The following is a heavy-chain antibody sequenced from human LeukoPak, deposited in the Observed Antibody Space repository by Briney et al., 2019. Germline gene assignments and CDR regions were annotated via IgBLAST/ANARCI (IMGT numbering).Heavy chain of an antibody. CDR2: ISFDGNNK. Sequence: GGSLRLSCAASGFTFSDYAMHWVRLTPGKGLEWVAVISFDGNNKFYADSVKGRLTISRDNSRNTLYLQMNSLRAEDTAVYSCTRGPRPLRYCSGGSCPSYYSGMDVWGQGTTVTVSS. D-gene: IGHD2-15*01. CDR1: GFTFSDYA. CDR3: TRGPRPLRYCSGGSCPSYYSGMDV. J-gene: IGHJ6*02. V-gene: IGHV3-30*04.